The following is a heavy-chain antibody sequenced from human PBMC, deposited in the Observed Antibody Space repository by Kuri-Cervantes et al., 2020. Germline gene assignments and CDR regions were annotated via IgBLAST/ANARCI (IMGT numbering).Heavy chain of an antibody. D-gene: IGHD4-17*01. CDR2: IFRGGNT. CDR1: GGSVSSGSYY. J-gene: IGHJ4*02. Sequence: ESLKISCTVSGGSVSSGSYYWSWIRQPPGMGLEWIGSIFRGGNTYYNPALKSRVTISEDTSKNHFSLTLTSLTAADTAVYYCARIATTVTTAGAIYYWGQGTLVTVSS. V-gene: IGHV4-39*02. CDR3: ARIATTVTTAGAIYY.